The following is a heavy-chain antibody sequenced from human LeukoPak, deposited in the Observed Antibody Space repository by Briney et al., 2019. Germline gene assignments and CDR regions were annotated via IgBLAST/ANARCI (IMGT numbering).Heavy chain of an antibody. CDR2: ISGSNSYI. CDR1: GFTFSSYT. D-gene: IGHD1-1*01. Sequence: GGSLRLSCAASGFTFSSYTMHWIRQAPGKGLEWVSSISGSNSYIFYADSVKGRFTVSRDNAKDSLYLQMNSLRAEDTAVYYCARALTTLAYEGYWGQGTLVTVSS. J-gene: IGHJ4*02. V-gene: IGHV3-21*01. CDR3: ARALTTLAYEGY.